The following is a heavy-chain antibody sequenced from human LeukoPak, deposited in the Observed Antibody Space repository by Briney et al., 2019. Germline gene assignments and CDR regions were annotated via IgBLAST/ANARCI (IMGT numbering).Heavy chain of an antibody. V-gene: IGHV4-59*07. CDR2: IYYSGST. CDR1: GGSISSYY. CDR3: ARAGDIVATMTPDY. J-gene: IGHJ4*02. D-gene: IGHD5-12*01. Sequence: SDTLSLTCTVSGGSISSYYWSWIRQPPGKGLEWIGYIYYSGSTNYNPSLKCRVTISVDTSKNQFSLKLSSVTAADTAVYYCARAGDIVATMTPDYWGQGTLVTVSS.